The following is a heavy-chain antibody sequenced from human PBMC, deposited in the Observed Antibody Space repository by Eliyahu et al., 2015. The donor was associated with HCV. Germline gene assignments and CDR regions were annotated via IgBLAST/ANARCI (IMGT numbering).Heavy chain of an antibody. CDR3: VKVRSQYYDSSGPGKY. J-gene: IGHJ4*02. CDR2: ISSNGGST. V-gene: IGHV3-64D*08. CDR1: GFXFSSYA. D-gene: IGHD3-22*01. Sequence: EVQLVESGGGLVQPGGSLRLSXSASGFXFSSYAMHWVRQAPGKGLEYISDISSNGGSTYYADSVKGRFTISRDNSKNTLYLQMSSLRAEDTAVYYCVKVRSQYYDSSGPGKYWGQGSLVTVSS.